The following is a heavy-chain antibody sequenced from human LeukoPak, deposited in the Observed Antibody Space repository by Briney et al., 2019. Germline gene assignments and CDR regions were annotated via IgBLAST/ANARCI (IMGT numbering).Heavy chain of an antibody. CDR3: ARVAVAGEHFDY. D-gene: IGHD6-19*01. CDR2: IWYDGSNK. V-gene: IGHV3-33*01. CDR1: GFTFSSYG. Sequence: SGGSLRLSCAASGFTFSSYGMHWVRQAPGKGLEWVAVIWYDGSNKYYADSVRGRFAISRDNSKNTLYLQMNSPRAEDAAVYYCARVAVAGEHFDYWGQGTLVTVSS. J-gene: IGHJ4*02.